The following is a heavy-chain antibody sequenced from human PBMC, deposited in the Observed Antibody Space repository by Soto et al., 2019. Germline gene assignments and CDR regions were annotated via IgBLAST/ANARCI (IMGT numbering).Heavy chain of an antibody. D-gene: IGHD1-26*01. Sequence: SGGSLRLSCAASGFTFEHFGMSWVRQAPGKGLEWISSISGSGFKKYYADSVKGRFTISRDNSKSTVYLELNNLSADDTAVYHCAKNQGVELVPLATVNWFDPWGQGSVVTVAS. CDR1: GFTFEHFG. V-gene: IGHV3-23*01. CDR2: ISGSGFKK. CDR3: AKNQGVELVPLATVNWFDP. J-gene: IGHJ5*02.